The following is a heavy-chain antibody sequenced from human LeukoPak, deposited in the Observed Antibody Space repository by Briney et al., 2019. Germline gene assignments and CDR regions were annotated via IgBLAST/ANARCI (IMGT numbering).Heavy chain of an antibody. CDR2: INHSGST. CDR1: GGPFSGYY. J-gene: IGHJ4*02. Sequence: SETLSLTCAVYGGPFSGYYWSWIRQPPGKGLEWIGEINHSGSTNYNPSLKSRVTISVDTSKNQFSLKLSSVTAADTAVYYCAREGSGSSFDYWGQGTLVTVSS. V-gene: IGHV4-34*01. D-gene: IGHD3-10*01. CDR3: AREGSGSSFDY.